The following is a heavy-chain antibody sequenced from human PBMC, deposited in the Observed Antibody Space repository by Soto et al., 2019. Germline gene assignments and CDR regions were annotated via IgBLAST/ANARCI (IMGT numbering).Heavy chain of an antibody. Sequence: QVQLVQSGAEVKKTGFSVKVSCKASGGTFSSYAISWVRQAPGQGLEWMGGIVPIIGAAQYAEKFRARDNIIADELTSPAYMELRRLRSDDTDVYYCARRKPREIRLVGNIVVPTSDAFDIWELGTMVTVSS. V-gene: IGHV1-69*01. D-gene: IGHD3-16*02. CDR2: IVPIIGAA. CDR1: GGTFSSYA. J-gene: IGHJ3*02. CDR3: ARRKPREIRLVGNIVVPTSDAFDI.